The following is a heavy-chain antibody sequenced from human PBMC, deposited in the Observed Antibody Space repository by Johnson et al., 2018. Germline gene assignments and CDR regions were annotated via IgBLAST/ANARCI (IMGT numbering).Heavy chain of an antibody. D-gene: IGHD3-22*01. J-gene: IGHJ6*03. V-gene: IGHV1-8*01. CDR2: MNPNSGDT. CDR1: GYTFTSYD. Sequence: QVQLVESGAEVKKPGASVKVSCKAAGYTFTSYDINWVRQATGQGLEGMGWMNPNSGDTGYAPKFQGRVTMTRDTSIRTAYLERSSLRSEDTAGYYRARGPYYYDSSGYYSGGYYMDAWGKGTTVTVSS. CDR3: ARGPYYYDSSGYYSGGYYMDA.